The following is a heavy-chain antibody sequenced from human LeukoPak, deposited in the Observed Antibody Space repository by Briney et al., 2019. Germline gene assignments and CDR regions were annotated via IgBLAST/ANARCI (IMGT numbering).Heavy chain of an antibody. D-gene: IGHD6-13*01. Sequence: SVNVSCKASAGTFRSYAISWVRHATGQGRGWMGGLIPIFGTANNAQTFQGRVTITADESTSTAYMELSSLRSEDTDVYYCAREVEPSDSSSWDGYFDYWGQGTLVTVSS. CDR3: AREVEPSDSSSWDGYFDY. CDR1: AGTFRSYA. V-gene: IGHV1-69*01. CDR2: LIPIFGTA. J-gene: IGHJ4*02.